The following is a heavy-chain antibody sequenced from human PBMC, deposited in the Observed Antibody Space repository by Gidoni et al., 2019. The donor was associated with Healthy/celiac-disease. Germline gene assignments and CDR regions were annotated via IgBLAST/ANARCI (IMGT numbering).Heavy chain of an antibody. CDR2: IYYSGST. Sequence: QVQLQESGPGLVKPSQTLSLTCTVSGGSISSGGYYWSWIRQHPGKGLEWIGYIYYSGSTYYNPSRKSRVTISVDTAKNQGALKLSSGTAAETAGYYCARGGMDSGYGRAFDIWGQGTMVTVSS. CDR1: GGSISSGGYY. J-gene: IGHJ3*02. CDR3: ARGGMDSGYGRAFDI. D-gene: IGHD5-12*01. V-gene: IGHV4-31*03.